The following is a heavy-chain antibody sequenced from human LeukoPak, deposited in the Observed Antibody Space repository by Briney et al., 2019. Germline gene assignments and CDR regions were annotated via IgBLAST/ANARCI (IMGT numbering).Heavy chain of an antibody. CDR1: GGSISNYY. CDR3: ARYSGAGAGAPGWFEH. J-gene: IGHJ5*02. V-gene: IGHV4-59*01. CDR2: IHYRGST. D-gene: IGHD6-19*01. Sequence: SETLSLTCTVSGGSISNYYWSWIRQPPGKGLEWIGDIHYRGSTIYNPSLKSRVTISVDTSKNQFSLRLSSVTAADTAVYYCARYSGAGAGAPGWFEHWGQGTLVTVSS.